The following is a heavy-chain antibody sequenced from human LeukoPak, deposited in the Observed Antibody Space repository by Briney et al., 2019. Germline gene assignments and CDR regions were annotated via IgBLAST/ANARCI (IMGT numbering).Heavy chain of an antibody. J-gene: IGHJ4*02. D-gene: IGHD2-21*01. CDR3: ARDQHYFDY. V-gene: IGHV4-38-2*02. Sequence: SETQSLTCTLSGYSISSGYYWGWIRQPPGKGLEWIGSIYQIGSTYYNPSLKSRVTISVDTSKNQFSLKLSSVTAADTAVYYCARDQHYFDYWGQGTLVTVSS. CDR2: IYQIGST. CDR1: GYSISSGYY.